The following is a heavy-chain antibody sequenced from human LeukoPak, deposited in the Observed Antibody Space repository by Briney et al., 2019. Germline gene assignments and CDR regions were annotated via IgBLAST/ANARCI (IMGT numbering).Heavy chain of an antibody. CDR3: ARQSPPHKHDY. CDR1: GGSISSSSYY. V-gene: IGHV4-39*01. CDR2: IYYSGST. Sequence: SETLSLTCTVSGGSISSSSYYWGWIRQPPGKGLEWIGSIYYSGSTYYNPSLKSRVTISVDTSKNQFSLKLSSVAAADTAVYYCARQSPPHKHDYWGQGTLVTVSS. J-gene: IGHJ4*02.